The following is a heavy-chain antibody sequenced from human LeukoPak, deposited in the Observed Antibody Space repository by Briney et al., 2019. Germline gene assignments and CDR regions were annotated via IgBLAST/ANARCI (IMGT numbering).Heavy chain of an antibody. Sequence: PSETLSLTCTVSGGSISSSSYYWGWVRQPPGTGLEWLGSIYYSASTYYNPSLKSRVTISVDTSKNQFSLKLSSVTAADTAVYYCARVPTVTFFDYWGQGTLVTVSS. J-gene: IGHJ4*02. D-gene: IGHD4-17*01. V-gene: IGHV4-39*01. CDR2: IYYSAST. CDR3: ARVPTVTFFDY. CDR1: GGSISSSSYY.